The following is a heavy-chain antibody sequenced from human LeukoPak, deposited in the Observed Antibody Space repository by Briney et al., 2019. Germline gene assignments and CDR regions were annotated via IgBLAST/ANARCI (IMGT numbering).Heavy chain of an antibody. D-gene: IGHD3-16*02. CDR2: IYHSGST. V-gene: IGHV4-38-2*02. CDR1: GYSISSGYY. CDR3: ARKYDYVWGSYRYTNWFDP. Sequence: SETLSLTCTVSGYSISSGYYWGWIRQPPGKGLEWIGSIYHSGSTYYNPSLKSRVTISVDTSKNQFSLKLSSVTAADTAVYYCARKYDYVWGSYRYTNWFDPWGQGTLVTVSS. J-gene: IGHJ5*02.